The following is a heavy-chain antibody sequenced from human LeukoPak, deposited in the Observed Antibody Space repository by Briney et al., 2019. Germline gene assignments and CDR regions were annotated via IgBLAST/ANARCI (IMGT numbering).Heavy chain of an antibody. CDR2: IYTSGST. J-gene: IGHJ4*02. CDR1: GGSISSYY. Sequence: PSQTLSLTCTVSGGSISSYYWSWIRQPAGKGLEWLGPIYTSGSTNYNPSLKSRVTMSVDTSKNQFSLKLSSVTAADTAVYYCARVYYDILTGYNAFDYWGQGTLVTVSS. CDR3: ARVYYDILTGYNAFDY. D-gene: IGHD3-9*01. V-gene: IGHV4-4*07.